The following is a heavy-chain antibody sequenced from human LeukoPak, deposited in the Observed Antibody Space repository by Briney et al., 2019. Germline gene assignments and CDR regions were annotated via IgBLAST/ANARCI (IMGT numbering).Heavy chain of an antibody. CDR3: AKPPPDSSSWLFDY. D-gene: IGHD6-13*01. CDR1: GLTFSTYA. V-gene: IGHV3-23*01. Sequence: PGGSLRLSCAASGLTFSTYAMSWVRQAPGKGLEWASTISGNGGTTYYADSVKGRFTISRDNSKNTLYLQMNSLRVEDTAVYYCAKPPPDSSSWLFDYWGQGTLVTVSS. J-gene: IGHJ4*02. CDR2: ISGNGGTT.